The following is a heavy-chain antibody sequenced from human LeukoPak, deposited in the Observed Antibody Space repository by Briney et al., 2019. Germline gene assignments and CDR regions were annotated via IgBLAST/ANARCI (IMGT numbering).Heavy chain of an antibody. CDR3: ARQLMNYGDYESHGMDV. D-gene: IGHD4-17*01. J-gene: IGHJ6*02. CDR1: GGSISSYD. Sequence: SETLSLTCTVSGGSISSYDWSWIRHPAGKGLEWIGRIYTSGSTNYNPSLKSRVTISVDTSKNQFSLKLSSVTAADTAVYYCARQLMNYGDYESHGMDVWGQGTTVTVSS. V-gene: IGHV4-4*07. CDR2: IYTSGST.